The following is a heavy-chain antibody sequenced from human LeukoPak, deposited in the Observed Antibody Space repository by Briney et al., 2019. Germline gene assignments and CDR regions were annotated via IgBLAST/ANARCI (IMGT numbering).Heavy chain of an antibody. Sequence: PGGSLRVSCAASGFTFSSYVMSWVRQAPGKGLEWVSVISGSGGSTYYADSVKGRFTLSRDNSKNTLFLQLNSLRAEDTAVYYCAKDRGYCTGGSCYSDYWGQGTLVTVSS. D-gene: IGHD2-15*01. CDR3: AKDRGYCTGGSCYSDY. V-gene: IGHV3-23*01. CDR1: GFTFSSYV. J-gene: IGHJ4*02. CDR2: ISGSGGST.